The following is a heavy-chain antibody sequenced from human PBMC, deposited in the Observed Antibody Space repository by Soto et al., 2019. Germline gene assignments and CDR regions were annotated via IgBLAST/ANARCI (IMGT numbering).Heavy chain of an antibody. CDR3: VKPPGYYSSCTPFSSV. V-gene: IGHV3-64D*08. Sequence: GGSLRLSCAASGFPFNSYDVHWVRHVPGKGLQYLSAITSSGDTTYYADSVKGRFTISRDNPKNTLYLQMNSLRPDDTAVYYCVKPPGYYSSCTPFSSVWGLGTMVTGSS. D-gene: IGHD2-8*01. J-gene: IGHJ4*02. CDR2: ITSSGDTT. CDR1: GFPFNSYD.